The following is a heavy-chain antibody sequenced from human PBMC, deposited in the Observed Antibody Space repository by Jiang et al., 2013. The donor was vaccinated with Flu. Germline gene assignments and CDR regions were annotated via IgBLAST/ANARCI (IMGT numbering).Heavy chain of an antibody. CDR3: ARDGRKRITMVRGVIMGWFDP. Sequence: GAEVKKPGESLRISCKGSGYSFTSYWISWVRQMPGKGLEWMGRIDPSDSYTNYSPSFQGHVTISADKSISTAYLQWSSLKASDTAMYYCARDGRKRITMVRGVIMGWFDPWGQGTLVTVSS. CDR2: IDPSDSYT. D-gene: IGHD3-10*01. J-gene: IGHJ5*02. V-gene: IGHV5-10-1*01. CDR1: GYSFTSYW.